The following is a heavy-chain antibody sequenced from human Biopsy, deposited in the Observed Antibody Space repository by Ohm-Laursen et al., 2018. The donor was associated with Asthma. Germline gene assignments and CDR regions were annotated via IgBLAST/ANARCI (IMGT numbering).Heavy chain of an antibody. V-gene: IGHV3-23*01. CDR2: ISGSGGST. J-gene: IGHJ4*02. Sequence: SLRLSCAASGFTFSSYAMSWVRQAPGKALEWVSAISGSGGSTYYADSVKGRFTISRDNSKNTLSLQMNSLTAEDTAVYYCAKEGVAGTHIEDWGQGTLVTVSS. CDR1: GFTFSSYA. CDR3: AKEGVAGTHIED. D-gene: IGHD6-19*01.